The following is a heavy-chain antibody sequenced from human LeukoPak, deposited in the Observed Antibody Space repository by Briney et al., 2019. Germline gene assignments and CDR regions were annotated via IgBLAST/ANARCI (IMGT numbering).Heavy chain of an antibody. CDR3: ARDGRYGDHEGEDY. Sequence: PGGSLRLSCAASGFTFSSCAMSWVRQAPGKGLEWVSVIYSGGSTYYADSVKGRFTISRDNSKNTLYLQMNSLRAEDTAVYYCARDGRYGDHEGEDYWGQGTLVTVSS. CDR1: GFTFSSCA. D-gene: IGHD4-17*01. J-gene: IGHJ4*02. CDR2: IYSGGST. V-gene: IGHV3-53*01.